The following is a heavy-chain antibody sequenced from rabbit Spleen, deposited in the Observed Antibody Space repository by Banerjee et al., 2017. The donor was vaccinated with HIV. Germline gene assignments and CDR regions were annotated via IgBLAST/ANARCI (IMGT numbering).Heavy chain of an antibody. CDR2: IYSGNSGYT. CDR1: GFSFGSNDY. CDR3: ARDTASSFSSYGMDL. D-gene: IGHD8-1*01. V-gene: IGHV1S45*01. Sequence: QEQLEESGGGLVKPGASLTVTCTASGFSFGSNDYMCWVRQAPGKGLEWIACIYSGNSGYTYYATWATGRFTISKTSSTTVTLQVTSLTVADTATYFCARDTASSFSSYGMDLWGPGTLVTVS. J-gene: IGHJ6*01.